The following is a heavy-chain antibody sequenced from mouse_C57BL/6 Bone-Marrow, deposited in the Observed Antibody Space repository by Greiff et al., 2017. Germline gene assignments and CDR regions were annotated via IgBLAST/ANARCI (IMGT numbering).Heavy chain of an antibody. D-gene: IGHD2-3*01. V-gene: IGHV1-82*01. Sequence: QVQLKESGPELVKPGASVKISCKASGYAFSSSWMNWVKQRPGKGLEWIGRIYPGDGDTNYNGKFKGKATLTADKSSSTAYMQLSSLTSEDSAVYFCARKRWLLRNWYFDVWGTGTTVTVSS. CDR2: IYPGDGDT. CDR3: ARKRWLLRNWYFDV. J-gene: IGHJ1*03. CDR1: GYAFSSSW.